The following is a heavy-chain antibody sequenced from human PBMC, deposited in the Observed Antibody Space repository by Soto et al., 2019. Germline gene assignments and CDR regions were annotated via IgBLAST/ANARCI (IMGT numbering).Heavy chain of an antibody. CDR2: IIPFIGTA. D-gene: IGHD4-17*01. V-gene: IGHV1-69*18. CDR1: GGTFSSYA. Sequence: QVQLVQSGAEVKKPGSSMTVSCKASGGTFSSYAITWVRQAPGQGLEWMGRIIPFIGTANYAQKFQGRVTITADESTITAYMELTSLRSEDPAVYDCERGGMTTVPASYYYVMDVWGKGTTVTVSS. CDR3: ERGGMTTVPASYYYVMDV. J-gene: IGHJ6*04.